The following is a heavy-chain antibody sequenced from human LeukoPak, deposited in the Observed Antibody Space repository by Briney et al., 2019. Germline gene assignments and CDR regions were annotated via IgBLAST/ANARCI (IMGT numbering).Heavy chain of an antibody. CDR1: GLTFSSHW. CDR2: IKKDGSEK. D-gene: IGHD5-24*01. Sequence: GGSLRLSCAASGLTFSSHWMSWVRQAPGKGLEWVANIKKDGSEKYYVDAVKGRFTISRDNAKTSLYLQMNSLRAEDTAVYYCARDPSATTTPFDYWGQGTLVTVSS. J-gene: IGHJ4*02. CDR3: ARDPSATTTPFDY. V-gene: IGHV3-7*01.